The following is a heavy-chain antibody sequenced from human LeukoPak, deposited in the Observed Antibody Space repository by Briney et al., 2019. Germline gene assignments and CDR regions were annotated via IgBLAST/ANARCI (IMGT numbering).Heavy chain of an antibody. Sequence: GGSLRLSCTVSGFTVSSHFMRCVRQAPGKGLEWVSVISSGGGTYYADSVRGRFVISRDNSKNTVYLQMNSLRAEDTALYYCASSTDYGDRDSWGQGTLVTVSS. CDR1: GFTVSSHF. CDR3: ASSTDYGDRDS. J-gene: IGHJ4*02. D-gene: IGHD4-17*01. V-gene: IGHV3-66*01. CDR2: ISSGGGT.